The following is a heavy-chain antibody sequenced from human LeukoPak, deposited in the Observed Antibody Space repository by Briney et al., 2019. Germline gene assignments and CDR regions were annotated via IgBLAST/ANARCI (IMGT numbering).Heavy chain of an antibody. D-gene: IGHD1-26*01. CDR2: IYYSGST. J-gene: IGHJ6*02. Sequence: PSETLSLTCTVSGGSISSYYWSWIRQPSGKGLEWIGYIYYSGSTNYNPSLKSRVTISVDTSKNQFSLKLSSVTAADTAVYYCARYVGAPWYYGMDVWGQGTTVTVYS. CDR1: GGSISSYY. CDR3: ARYVGAPWYYGMDV. V-gene: IGHV4-59*08.